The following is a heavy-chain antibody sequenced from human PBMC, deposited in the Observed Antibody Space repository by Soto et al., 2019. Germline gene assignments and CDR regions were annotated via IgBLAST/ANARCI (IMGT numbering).Heavy chain of an antibody. CDR2: IGGSGGST. D-gene: IGHD3-10*02. CDR3: APTPYYVRFDY. Sequence: EVQLLESGGGLVQPGGSLRLSCAASGFTFSSYAMSWVRQAPGKGLEWVSAIGGSGGSTYYADSVKGRFTISRDNSKHTLYLQMNSLRAEDTAVYYCAPTPYYVRFDYWGQGTLVTVSS. CDR1: GFTFSSYA. J-gene: IGHJ4*02. V-gene: IGHV3-23*01.